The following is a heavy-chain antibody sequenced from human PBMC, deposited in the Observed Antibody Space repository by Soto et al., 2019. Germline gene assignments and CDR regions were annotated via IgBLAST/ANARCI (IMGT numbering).Heavy chain of an antibody. D-gene: IGHD1-26*01. CDR1: GFTVSSNY. V-gene: IGHV3-66*01. CDR3: ARDRIVGATSH. Sequence: EVQLVESGGGLVQPGGSLRLSCAASGFTVSSNYMSWVRQAPGKGLEWVSVIYSGGSTYYADSVKGRFTISRDNSKNTQYLQMNSLRAEDTAVYYCARDRIVGATSHWGQGALVTVSS. J-gene: IGHJ4*02. CDR2: IYSGGST.